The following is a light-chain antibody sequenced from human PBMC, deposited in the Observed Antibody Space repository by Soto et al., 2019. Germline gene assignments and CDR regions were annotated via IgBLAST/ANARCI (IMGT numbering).Light chain of an antibody. J-gene: IGKJ4*01. CDR3: QQYNTYPLT. CDR1: QTISTW. CDR2: KAS. Sequence: DIQMTQSPSTLSASVGDSVTITCRASQTISTWLAWYQQKPGKDPKLLIYKASSLEGGVPSRFSGSGSGTEFNITISSLQPDDFATYYCQQYNTYPLTFGGGTTVDIK. V-gene: IGKV1-5*03.